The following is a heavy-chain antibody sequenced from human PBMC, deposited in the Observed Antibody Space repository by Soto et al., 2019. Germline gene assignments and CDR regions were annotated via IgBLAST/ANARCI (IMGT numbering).Heavy chain of an antibody. J-gene: IGHJ6*02. D-gene: IGHD5-18*01. CDR1: GFTFSNAW. Sequence: EVQLVESGGGLVKPGGSLRLSCAASGFTFSNAWMNWVRQAPGKGLEWVGRIKSKTDGGTTDYAAPVKGRFTISRDDSKNTLYLQMNSLKTEDTAVYYCTTRSVERGYSYGWYYYYYGMDVWGQGTTVTVSS. CDR2: IKSKTDGGTT. CDR3: TTRSVERGYSYGWYYYYYGMDV. V-gene: IGHV3-15*07.